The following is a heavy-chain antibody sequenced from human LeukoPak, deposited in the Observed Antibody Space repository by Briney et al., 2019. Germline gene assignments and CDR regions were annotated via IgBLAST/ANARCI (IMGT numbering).Heavy chain of an antibody. CDR1: GFTFSSYW. D-gene: IGHD6-13*01. CDR3: TKCAGYSCTNDMDV. Sequence: GGSLRLSCAASGFTFSSYWMHWVRQAPGKGLVWVSRINSDGGSTSYADSVKGRFTISRDNSKNTLFLRMNSLRVEDTAVYYCTKCAGYSCTNDMDVWGRGTTVTVSS. CDR2: INSDGGST. J-gene: IGHJ6*03. V-gene: IGHV3-74*01.